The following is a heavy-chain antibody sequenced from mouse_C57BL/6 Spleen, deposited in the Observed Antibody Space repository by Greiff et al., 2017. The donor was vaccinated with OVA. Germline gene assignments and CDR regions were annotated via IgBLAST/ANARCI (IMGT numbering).Heavy chain of an antibody. CDR1: GYTFTDYY. CDR3: AREKGFSSFDY. CDR2: INPNNGGT. Sequence: EVQLQQSGPELVKPGASVKISCKASGYTFTDYYMNWVKQSHGKSLEWIGDINPNNGGTSYNQKFKGKATLTVDKSSSTAYMELRSLTSEDSAVYYCAREKGFSSFDYWGQGTTLTVSS. V-gene: IGHV1-26*01. J-gene: IGHJ2*01. D-gene: IGHD2-12*01.